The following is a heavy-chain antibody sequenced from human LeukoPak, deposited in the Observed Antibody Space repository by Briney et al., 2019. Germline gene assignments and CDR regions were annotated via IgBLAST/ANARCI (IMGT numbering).Heavy chain of an antibody. V-gene: IGHV4-34*01. J-gene: IGHJ4*02. CDR3: ARGRARYCSGGSCFTVSKFDY. Sequence: PSETLSLTCAVYGGSFSGYYWSWIRQPPGKGLEWIGEINHSGSTNYNPSLKSRVTISVETSKNQFSLKLSSVTAADTAVYYCARGRARYCSGGSCFTVSKFDYWGQGTLVTVSS. CDR2: INHSGST. D-gene: IGHD2-15*01. CDR1: GGSFSGYY.